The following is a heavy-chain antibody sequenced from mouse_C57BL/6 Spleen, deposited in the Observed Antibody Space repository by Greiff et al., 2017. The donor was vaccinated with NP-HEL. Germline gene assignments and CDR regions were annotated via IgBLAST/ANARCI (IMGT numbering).Heavy chain of an antibody. CDR3: ARAYGSSYPYYFDY. D-gene: IGHD1-1*01. CDR1: GYAFSSSW. V-gene: IGHV1-82*01. Sequence: VQLQQSGPELVKPGASVKISCKASGYAFSSSWMNWVKQRPGKGLEWIGRIYPGDGDTNYNGKFKGKATLTADKSSSTAYMQLSSLTSEDSAVYFCARAYGSSYPYYFDYWGQGTTLTVSS. CDR2: IYPGDGDT. J-gene: IGHJ2*01.